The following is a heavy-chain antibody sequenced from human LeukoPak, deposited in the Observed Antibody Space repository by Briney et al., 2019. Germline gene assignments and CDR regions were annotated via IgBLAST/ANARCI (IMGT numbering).Heavy chain of an antibody. D-gene: IGHD2-21*01. CDR3: ARGIPGMDV. J-gene: IGHJ6*02. CDR2: IYSGGST. CDR1: GFTVSSNY. V-gene: IGHV3-53*01. Sequence: GGSLRPSCAASGFTVSSNYMSWVRQAPGKGLERVSVIYSGGSTYYADSVKGRFTISRDNSKNTLYLQMNSLRAEDTAVYYCARGIPGMDVWGQGTTVTVSS.